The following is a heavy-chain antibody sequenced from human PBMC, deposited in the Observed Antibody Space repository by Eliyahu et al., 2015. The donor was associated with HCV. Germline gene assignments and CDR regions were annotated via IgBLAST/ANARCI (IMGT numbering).Heavy chain of an antibody. CDR1: GGSIXTYY. J-gene: IGHJ5*02. Sequence: QVQLQESGPGLVKPSETLSLTCTVSGGSIXTYYWSWIRQPPGKGLXWIVYIHYSVSTNYNPSLKSRVTIXVDTSKNQFSLNLTSVTAADTAVYYCASGGGGIAVAGTGGWFDPWGQGTLVTVSS. CDR3: ASGGGGIAVAGTGGWFDP. D-gene: IGHD6-19*01. V-gene: IGHV4-59*01. CDR2: IHYSVST.